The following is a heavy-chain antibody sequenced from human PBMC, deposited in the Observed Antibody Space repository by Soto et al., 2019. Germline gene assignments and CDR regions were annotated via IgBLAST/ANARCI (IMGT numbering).Heavy chain of an antibody. CDR3: DSSPYTFENWFDP. V-gene: IGHV4-4*02. CDR2: IYHNGTT. CDR1: VGSIISSHW. J-gene: IGHJ5*02. D-gene: IGHD3-16*01. Sequence: SETMSLTCAVSVGSIISSHWWTWVRQSPGKGLEWVGEIYHNGTTNYNPSFKSRVTISVDKSKNQFSLKLSSVTAADTAVYYYDSSPYTFENWFDPWGQGTLVTVSS.